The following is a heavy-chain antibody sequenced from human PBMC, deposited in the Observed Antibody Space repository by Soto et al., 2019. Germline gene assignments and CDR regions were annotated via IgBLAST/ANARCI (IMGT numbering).Heavy chain of an antibody. Sequence: PGGSLRLSCAASGFTFSSYWMHWVRQAPGKGLVWVSRIKSDGSSTTYADSVRGRFTISRDNAKNTLYLQMNSLRVEDTAVYYCARGVPAAEVYYYYYGMDVWGQGTTVTVSS. D-gene: IGHD6-13*01. V-gene: IGHV3-74*01. J-gene: IGHJ6*02. CDR3: ARGVPAAEVYYYYYGMDV. CDR2: IKSDGSST. CDR1: GFTFSSYW.